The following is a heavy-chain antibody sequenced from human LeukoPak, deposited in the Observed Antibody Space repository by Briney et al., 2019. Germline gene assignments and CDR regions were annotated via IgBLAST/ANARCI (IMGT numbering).Heavy chain of an antibody. J-gene: IGHJ6*02. CDR3: AKGVVAATNAAYYGMDV. Sequence: GRSLRLSCAASVVTFSNYGMHSVRQAPGKGLEWVAVISYDERDKHYAHSVKGRFNISRDKSKNTLYLQMNSLRPEDTAVYYCAKGVVAATNAAYYGMDVWGQGTTVTVSS. CDR1: VVTFSNYG. CDR2: ISYDERDK. V-gene: IGHV3-30*18. D-gene: IGHD2-15*01.